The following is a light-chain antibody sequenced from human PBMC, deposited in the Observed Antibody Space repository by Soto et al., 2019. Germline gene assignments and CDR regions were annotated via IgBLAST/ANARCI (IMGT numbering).Light chain of an antibody. J-gene: IGKJ1*01. V-gene: IGKV2-30*01. CDR2: NLS. Sequence: DIVMTQSPLSLLVTLGQPASISCRSSQSLLYSDGDTYLSWFHQRPGQSPRRLIYNLSNRDSGVPDRFSCSGSCTDFTLKISRVEAEDVGVYYCLHTVAWPWTFGQGTKVEIK. CDR3: LHTVAWPWT. CDR1: QSLLYSDGDTY.